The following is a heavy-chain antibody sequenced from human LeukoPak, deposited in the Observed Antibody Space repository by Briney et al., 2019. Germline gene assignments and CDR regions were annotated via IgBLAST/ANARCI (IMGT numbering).Heavy chain of an antibody. Sequence: SETLSLICTVSGGSISSYYWSWIRQPPGKGLEWIGYIYYSGSTNYNPSLKSRVTISVDTSKNQFSLKLSSVTAADTAVYYCARDRYYYDSSGPQKWYYYYGMDVWGQGTTVTVSS. V-gene: IGHV4-59*01. J-gene: IGHJ6*02. CDR1: GGSISSYY. CDR2: IYYSGST. CDR3: ARDRYYYDSSGPQKWYYYYGMDV. D-gene: IGHD3-22*01.